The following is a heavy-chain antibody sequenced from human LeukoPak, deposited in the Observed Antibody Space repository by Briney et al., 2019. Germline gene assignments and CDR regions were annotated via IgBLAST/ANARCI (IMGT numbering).Heavy chain of an antibody. Sequence: PSDTLTLTCTVSGLANTIYYWSWIRQPPGKGLEWIRYIYHTGINNSKPSLKSRVTMSVDTPNDQFFLKLTAVTAADTAIYYCARMDSSDWHPRNFQLWGQGTLVTVSS. J-gene: IGHJ1*01. CDR3: ARMDSSDWHPRNFQL. V-gene: IGHV4-59*07. CDR2: IYHTGIN. CDR1: GLANTIYY. D-gene: IGHD6-25*01.